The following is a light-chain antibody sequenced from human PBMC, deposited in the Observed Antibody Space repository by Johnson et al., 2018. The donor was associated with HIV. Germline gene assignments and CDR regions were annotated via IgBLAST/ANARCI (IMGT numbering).Light chain of an antibody. CDR2: ENS. V-gene: IGLV1-51*02. CDR3: GTWDSSLSVPG. Sequence: QAVLTQPPSVSAAPRHKVTISCSGSSSNIGNNYVSWYQQLPGTAPKLLIYENSKRPSGIPDRFSGSKSGTSATLGITGLQTGDEADYYCGTWDSSLSVPGFGSGTKVTVL. J-gene: IGLJ1*01. CDR1: SSNIGNNY.